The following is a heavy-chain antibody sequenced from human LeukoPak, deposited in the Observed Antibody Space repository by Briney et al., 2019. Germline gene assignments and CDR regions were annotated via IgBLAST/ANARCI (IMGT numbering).Heavy chain of an antibody. V-gene: IGHV3-30-3*01. D-gene: IGHD6-19*01. CDR1: GFTFSSYA. J-gene: IGHJ4*02. CDR2: ISYDGSNK. CDR3: ARGIAVAGTTRRDYDFDY. Sequence: GGSLRLSCAASGFTFSSYAMHWVRQAPGKGLEWVAVISYDGSNKYYADSVKGRFTISRDNSKNTLYLQMNSLRAEDTAVYYCARGIAVAGTTRRDYDFDYWGQGTLVTVSS.